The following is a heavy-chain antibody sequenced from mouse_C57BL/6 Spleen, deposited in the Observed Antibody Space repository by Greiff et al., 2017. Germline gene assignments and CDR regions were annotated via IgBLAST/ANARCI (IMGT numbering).Heavy chain of an antibody. D-gene: IGHD2-1*01. CDR1: GFTFSSYA. J-gene: IGHJ4*01. Sequence: QGVESGEGLVKPGGSLKLSCAASGFTFSSYAMSWVRQTPEKRLEWVAYISSGGDYIYYAATVKGRFTISRDNARNTLYLQMSSLKSEDTAMYYCTRFYYGNYEGAMDYWGQGTSVTVSS. CDR2: ISSGGDYI. V-gene: IGHV5-9-1*02. CDR3: TRFYYGNYEGAMDY.